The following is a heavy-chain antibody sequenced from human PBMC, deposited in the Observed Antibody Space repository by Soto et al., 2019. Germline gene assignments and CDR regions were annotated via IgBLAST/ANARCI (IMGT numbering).Heavy chain of an antibody. CDR2: IYYSGST. J-gene: IGHJ3*02. Sequence: KTSETLSLTCTVSGGSISSGGYYWSWIRQHPGKGLEWIGYIYYSGSTYYNPSLKSRVTISVDTSKNQLSLKLSSVTAADTAVYYCARDRRVGGAFDIWGQGTMVTVSS. D-gene: IGHD3-10*01. CDR3: ARDRRVGGAFDI. V-gene: IGHV4-31*03. CDR1: GGSISSGGYY.